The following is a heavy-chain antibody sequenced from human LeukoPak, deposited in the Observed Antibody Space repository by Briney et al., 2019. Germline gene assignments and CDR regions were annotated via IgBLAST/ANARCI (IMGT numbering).Heavy chain of an antibody. J-gene: IGHJ3*01. D-gene: IGHD6-13*01. CDR2: TYYDSKWYN. CDR3: ARGWARDGFNL. CDR1: GDSVSNNA. V-gene: IGHV6-1*01. Sequence: SQTLSLTCVISGDSVSNNAWNWVRQTPSGGLECLGRTYYDSKWYNHYAESVKSRLSINPDTSKNQFSLQLNSVTPEDTAVYYCARGWARDGFNLWRQGTMVPVSS.